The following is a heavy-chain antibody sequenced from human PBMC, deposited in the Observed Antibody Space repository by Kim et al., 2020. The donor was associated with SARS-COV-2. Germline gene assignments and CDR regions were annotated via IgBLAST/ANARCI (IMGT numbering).Heavy chain of an antibody. CDR1: GVSLSGYY. CDR2: IDRGGGT. J-gene: IGHJ5*02. Sequence: SETLSLTCAVYGVSLSGYYGSWIRQSPGKGLEWIGQIDRGGGTNYNPSLTSRVTISIDMSKGQFSLMLSSLTDADTAIYYCARIRTYCTGGSCFPSNVDRWVEGTQVTLSA. CDR3: ARIRTYCTGGSCFPSNVDR. V-gene: IGHV4-34*01. D-gene: IGHD2-15*01.